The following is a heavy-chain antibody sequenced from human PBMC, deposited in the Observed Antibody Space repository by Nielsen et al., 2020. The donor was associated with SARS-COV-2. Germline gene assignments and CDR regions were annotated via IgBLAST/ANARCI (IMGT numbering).Heavy chain of an antibody. D-gene: IGHD3-10*01. CDR2: INWNGGST. V-gene: IGHV3-20*01. Sequence: WIRQPPGKGLEWVSGINWNGGSTGYADPVKGRFTISRDNAKNSLYLQMNSLRAEDTALYHCARDVLGPVRGVYDAFDIWGQGTMVTVSS. J-gene: IGHJ3*02. CDR3: ARDVLGPVRGVYDAFDI.